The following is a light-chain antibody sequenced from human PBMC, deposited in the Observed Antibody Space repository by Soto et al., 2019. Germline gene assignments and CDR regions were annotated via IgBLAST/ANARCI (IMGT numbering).Light chain of an antibody. V-gene: IGLV1-40*01. J-gene: IGLJ1*01. Sequence: QFLLPQPPPVSGAPGQRVTTSSPGTSPNTGAGYDVHWYQHLPGTAPKLLIYSNINRPSGVPDRFSGSKSGTSASLAITGLQAEDEADYYCQSYDRSLRGSYVFGTGTKVTVL. CDR3: QSYDRSLRGSYV. CDR1: SPNTGAGYD. CDR2: SNI.